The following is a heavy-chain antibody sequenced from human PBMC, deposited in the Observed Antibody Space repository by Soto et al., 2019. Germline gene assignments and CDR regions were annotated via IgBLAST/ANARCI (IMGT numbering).Heavy chain of an antibody. J-gene: IGHJ6*02. CDR2: PIPLFGTT. CDR1: GDTFKNSV. D-gene: IGHD3-10*01. V-gene: IGHV1-69*01. Sequence: QVQLVQSGVEVKKPGSSVRVSCKASGDTFKNSVISWVRQAPGQGLEWMGGPIPLFGTTDYAQTFQGRLTITTDESTTTAYMEVSRLTSEDTAVYYCVAELDFGKLSVVWGQGTTVIVSS. CDR3: VAELDFGKLSVV.